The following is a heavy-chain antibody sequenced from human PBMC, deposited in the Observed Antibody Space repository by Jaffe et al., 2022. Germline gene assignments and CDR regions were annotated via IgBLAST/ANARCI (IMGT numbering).Heavy chain of an antibody. CDR1: GYSISSGYY. Sequence: QVQLQESGPGLVKPSETLSLTCAVSGYSISSGYYWGWIRQPPGKGLEWIGSIYHSGSTYYNPSLKSRVTISVDTSKNQFSLKLSSVTAADTAVYYCARPGRDYYDFNYWGQGTLVTVSS. J-gene: IGHJ4*02. CDR2: IYHSGST. CDR3: ARPGRDYYDFNY. V-gene: IGHV4-38-2*01. D-gene: IGHD3-22*01.